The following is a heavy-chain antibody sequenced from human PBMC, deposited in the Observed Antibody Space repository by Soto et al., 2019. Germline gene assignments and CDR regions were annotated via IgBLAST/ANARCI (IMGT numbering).Heavy chain of an antibody. J-gene: IGHJ6*03. CDR3: AKAALRFLEWYYYMDV. V-gene: IGHV3-30*18. Sequence: QVQLVESGGGVVQPGRSLRLSCAASGFTFSSYGMHWARQAPGKGLEWVAVISYDGSNKYYADSVKGRFTISRDNSKNTLYLQMNSLRAEDTAVYYCAKAALRFLEWYYYMDVWGKGTTVTVSS. D-gene: IGHD3-3*01. CDR2: ISYDGSNK. CDR1: GFTFSSYG.